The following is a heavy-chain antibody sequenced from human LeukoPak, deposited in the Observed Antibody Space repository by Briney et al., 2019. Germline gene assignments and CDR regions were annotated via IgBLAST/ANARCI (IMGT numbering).Heavy chain of an antibody. J-gene: IGHJ4*02. CDR1: GGSISSSSYY. CDR2: IYYSGST. V-gene: IGHV4-39*07. Sequence: SETLSLTCTVSGGSISSSSYYWGWIRQPPGKGLEWIGSIYYSGSTYHNPSLKSRVTISVDTSKNQFSLKLSSVTAADTAVYYCARDAGGAPLDYWGQGTLVTVSS. CDR3: ARDAGGAPLDY. D-gene: IGHD3-10*01.